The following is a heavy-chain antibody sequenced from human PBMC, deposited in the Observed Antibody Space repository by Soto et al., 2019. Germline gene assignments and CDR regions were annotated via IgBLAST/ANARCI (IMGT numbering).Heavy chain of an antibody. CDR2: IKQDGSEK. V-gene: IGHV3-7*01. D-gene: IGHD3-10*01. CDR3: ARDSALLWFGELLYPGYFDY. Sequence: PGGSLRLSCAASGFTFSSYWMSWVRQAPGKGLEWVVNIKQDGSEKYYMDSVRGRFTVSRDNAKNSLYLQMNSLRAEDTAVYYCARDSALLWFGELLYPGYFDYWGQGTLVTVSS. CDR1: GFTFSSYW. J-gene: IGHJ4*02.